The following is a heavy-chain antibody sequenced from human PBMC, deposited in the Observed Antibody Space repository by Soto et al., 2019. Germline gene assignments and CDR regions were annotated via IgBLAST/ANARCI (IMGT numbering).Heavy chain of an antibody. J-gene: IGHJ4*02. V-gene: IGHV3-48*01. D-gene: IGHD1-26*01. CDR3: ARGRTGSHLNFDY. Sequence: SLRLSCAASGFIFSTYSMDWVRQAPGKGLEWVSYISTGRTTIYYADSVKGRFTISRDNAQNSLYLQMNNLTAEDTAVYYCARGRTGSHLNFDYSGQGTPVTVSS. CDR2: ISTGRTTI. CDR1: GFIFSTYS.